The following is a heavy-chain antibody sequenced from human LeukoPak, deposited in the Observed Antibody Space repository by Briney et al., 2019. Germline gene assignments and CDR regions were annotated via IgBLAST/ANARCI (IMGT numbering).Heavy chain of an antibody. Sequence: GGSLRLSCAASVFTFSSYGMHWVRQAPGKRLEWVAFIRYDGSNKYYADSVKGRFTISRDNSENTLYLQMNSLRAEDTAVYYCAKDQAGPQWLRSVGVPVDYWGQGTLVTVSS. D-gene: IGHD5-12*01. CDR1: VFTFSSYG. J-gene: IGHJ4*02. V-gene: IGHV3-30*02. CDR3: AKDQAGPQWLRSVGVPVDY. CDR2: IRYDGSNK.